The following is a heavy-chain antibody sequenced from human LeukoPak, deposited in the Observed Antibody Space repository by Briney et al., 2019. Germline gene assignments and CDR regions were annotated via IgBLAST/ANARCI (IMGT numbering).Heavy chain of an antibody. Sequence: SETLSLTCAVSGYSISSGDYWGWIRQPPGKGLEWIGSIFHSGSAFYNPSLKSRVTMSVDTSKNQFSLKLTSVTATDTAVYYRARDPNWGGVIYDSWGQGTLVTVSS. CDR3: ARDPNWGGVIYDS. CDR1: GYSISSGDY. V-gene: IGHV4-38-2*02. D-gene: IGHD7-27*01. J-gene: IGHJ4*02. CDR2: IFHSGSA.